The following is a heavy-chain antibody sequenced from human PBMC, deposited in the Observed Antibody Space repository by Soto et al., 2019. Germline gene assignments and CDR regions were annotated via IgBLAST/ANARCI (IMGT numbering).Heavy chain of an antibody. V-gene: IGHV5-51*01. CDR1: GKAFTSFW. J-gene: IGHJ3*02. D-gene: IGHD3-22*01. Sequence: GESLKISCKISGKAFTSFWVVWGLQMPGRGLEWMGNIYPGDSDTRYTPPFQGQVTISADKSTNTAYLQWHSLQASDTALYYCAKQDDRGALEIWGQGTKVTVSS. CDR2: IYPGDSDT. CDR3: AKQDDRGALEI.